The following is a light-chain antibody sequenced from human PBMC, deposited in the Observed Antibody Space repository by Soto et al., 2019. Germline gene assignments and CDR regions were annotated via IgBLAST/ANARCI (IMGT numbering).Light chain of an antibody. CDR3: SSFIDSSAYV. Sequence: QSALTQPASVSGSPGQSITISCSGTSSDIYDSASVSWYQQHPGKAPKLIIFALSNRPSGVSHRFSGSRSANTASLTISGLQAEDEADYYCSSFIDSSAYVFGTGTQLTVL. J-gene: IGLJ1*01. CDR2: ALS. CDR1: SSDIYDSAS. V-gene: IGLV2-14*01.